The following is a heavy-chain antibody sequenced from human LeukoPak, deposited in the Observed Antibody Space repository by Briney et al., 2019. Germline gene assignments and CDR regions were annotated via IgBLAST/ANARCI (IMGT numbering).Heavy chain of an antibody. D-gene: IGHD6-6*01. J-gene: IGHJ3*02. CDR1: GFTFSTYW. CDR3: ATVPSAARRDI. V-gene: IGHV3-7*01. CDR2: IKQDGSEK. Sequence: GGSLRLSCAASGFTFSTYWMSWFRQAPGRGLEWMANIKQDGSEKYYVDSVKGRFTISRDNAKNSLYLQMNSLRADDTAVYYCATVPSAARRDIWGQGTMVTVSS.